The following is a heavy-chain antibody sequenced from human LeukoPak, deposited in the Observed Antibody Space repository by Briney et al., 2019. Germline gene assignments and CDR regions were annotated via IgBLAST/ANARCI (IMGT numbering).Heavy chain of an antibody. Sequence: GGPLRLSCTASGFTFNSHALTWVRQAPGKGPEWTSSISGDGRRTFYSDSVRGRFTISRDNSRNTLYLQMNSLRADDTAVYYCVSRGGASVFYYFDFWGQGTLVTVSS. V-gene: IGHV3-23*01. J-gene: IGHJ4*02. CDR3: VSRGGASVFYYFDF. D-gene: IGHD3-10*01. CDR1: GFTFNSHA. CDR2: ISGDGRRT.